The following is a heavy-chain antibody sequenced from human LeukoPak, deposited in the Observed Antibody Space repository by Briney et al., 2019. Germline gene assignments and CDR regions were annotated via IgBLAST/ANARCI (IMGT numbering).Heavy chain of an antibody. J-gene: IGHJ3*02. CDR1: GYSFTGHY. D-gene: IGHD3-16*01. CDR2: INPKSGGT. Sequence: AASVKVSCKASGYSFTGHYMHWVRQAPGQGLEWMGWINPKSGGTNYAQKFQGRVTMTRDTSISTAYMDMSSLRSDDTAVYYCGKIFCLGESSDVFNIGGKGTMVTASS. V-gene: IGHV1-2*02. CDR3: GKIFCLGESSDVFNI.